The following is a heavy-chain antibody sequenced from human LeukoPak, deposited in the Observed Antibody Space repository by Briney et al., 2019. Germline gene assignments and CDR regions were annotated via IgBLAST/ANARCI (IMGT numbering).Heavy chain of an antibody. Sequence: SETLSLTCTVSGVSITDGDYYWSWIRQSPGKGLEWVGHVYNRGNTNYNPSLKSRVTISVDTSKNQFSLKLSSVTAADTAVYYCARVMSRGWAFDIWGQGTMVTVSS. D-gene: IGHD2-15*01. CDR1: GVSITDGDYY. CDR2: VYNRGNT. V-gene: IGHV4-61*08. J-gene: IGHJ3*02. CDR3: ARVMSRGWAFDI.